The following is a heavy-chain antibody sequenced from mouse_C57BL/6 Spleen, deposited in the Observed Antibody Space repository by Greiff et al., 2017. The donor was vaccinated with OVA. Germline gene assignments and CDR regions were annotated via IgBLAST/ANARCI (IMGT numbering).Heavy chain of an antibody. Sequence: QVQLQQPGAELVKPGASVKLSCKASGYTFTSYWMHWVKQRPGRGLEWIGDINPNNGGTIYNQKFKGKATLTVDKSSSTAYMELRSLTSEDTAVYYCARINSDYAMDYWGQGTSVTVSS. CDR2: INPNNGGT. J-gene: IGHJ4*01. CDR1: GYTFTSYW. V-gene: IGHV1-53*01. CDR3: ARINSDYAMDY. D-gene: IGHD4-1*02.